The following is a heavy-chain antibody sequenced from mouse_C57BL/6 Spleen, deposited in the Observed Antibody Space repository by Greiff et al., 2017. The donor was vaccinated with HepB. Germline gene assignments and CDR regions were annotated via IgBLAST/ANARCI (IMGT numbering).Heavy chain of an antibody. D-gene: IGHD1-1*01. J-gene: IGHJ2*01. V-gene: IGHV1-82*01. CDR1: GYAFSSSW. CDR3: ARYYYGSDYFDY. CDR2: IYPGDGDT. Sequence: QVQLQQSGPELVKPGASVKISCKASGYAFSSSWMNWVKQRPGKGLEWIGRIYPGDGDTNYNGKFKGKATLTADKSSSTAYMQLSSLTSEDSAVYFCARYYYGSDYFDYWGQVTTLTVSS.